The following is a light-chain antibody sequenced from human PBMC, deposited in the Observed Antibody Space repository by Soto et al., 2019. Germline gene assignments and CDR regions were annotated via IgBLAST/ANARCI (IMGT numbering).Light chain of an antibody. CDR2: KAS. Sequence: DIQMTQSPSTLSASVGDRVTITCRASQSISSWLAWYQQKPGKAPKLLIYKASSLESGVPSRFSGSGSGTEYTLTISSLQPNDVATYYCQQYNSDSRTFGHGTKVEIK. J-gene: IGKJ1*01. CDR3: QQYNSDSRT. CDR1: QSISSW. V-gene: IGKV1-5*03.